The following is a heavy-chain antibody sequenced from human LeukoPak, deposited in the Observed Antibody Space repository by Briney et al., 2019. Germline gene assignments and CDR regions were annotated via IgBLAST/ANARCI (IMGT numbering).Heavy chain of an antibody. D-gene: IGHD6-13*01. V-gene: IGHV3-30*04. CDR2: ISYDGSNK. Sequence: GGSLRLSCAASGFTFSSYAMHWVRQAPGKGLEWVAVISYDGSNKYYADSVKGRFTISRDNSKNTLYLQMNSLRAEDTAVYYCARVSAAGTYYYYYMDVWGKGTTVTVSS. J-gene: IGHJ6*03. CDR3: ARVSAAGTYYYYYMDV. CDR1: GFTFSSYA.